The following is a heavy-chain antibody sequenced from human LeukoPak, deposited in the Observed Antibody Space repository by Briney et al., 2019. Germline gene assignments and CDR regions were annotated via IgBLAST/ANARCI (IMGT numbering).Heavy chain of an antibody. D-gene: IGHD2-15*01. CDR1: GFTFNTYG. CDR2: IWYDGSIK. Sequence: GGSLRLSCAASGFTFNTYGMHWVRQAPGKGLDWVAIIWYDGSIKYYADSVKGRFTISRDNSKNTMYLQMNSLRVEDTAVYYCARIGCTGGNCRPYYYYGTDVWGQGTTVTVSS. V-gene: IGHV3-33*01. J-gene: IGHJ6*02. CDR3: ARIGCTGGNCRPYYYYGTDV.